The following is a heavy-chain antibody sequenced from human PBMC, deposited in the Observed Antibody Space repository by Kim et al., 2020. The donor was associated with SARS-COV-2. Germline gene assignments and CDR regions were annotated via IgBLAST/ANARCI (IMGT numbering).Heavy chain of an antibody. CDR3: ARVSSSWSPFDY. V-gene: IGHV1-69*01. J-gene: IGHJ4*02. D-gene: IGHD6-13*01. Sequence: YAQKFQGRVTITADESTSTAYMELSSLRSEDTAVYYCARVSSSWSPFDYWGQGTLVTVSS.